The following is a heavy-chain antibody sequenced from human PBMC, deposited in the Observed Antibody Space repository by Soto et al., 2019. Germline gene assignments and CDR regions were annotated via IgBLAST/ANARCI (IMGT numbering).Heavy chain of an antibody. CDR1: GYSMTSGVSY. CDR3: ATLLGSHQHYYFGIDV. Sequence: SETLSLTCTVSGYSMTSGVSYWSWIRHLPGKGLEWIGYIYYSGGTQFNPSRMSRVSMSVDASKNQFSLRLSSVTAADTAVYCCATLLGSHQHYYFGIDVWGQGTTVTVAS. CDR2: IYYSGGT. J-gene: IGHJ6*02. D-gene: IGHD2-2*01. V-gene: IGHV4-31*03.